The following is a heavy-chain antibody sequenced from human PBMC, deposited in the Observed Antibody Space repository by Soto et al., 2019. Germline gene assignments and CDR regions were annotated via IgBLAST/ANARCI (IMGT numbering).Heavy chain of an antibody. CDR3: AREGLYCGGDCSERPEQYFQH. D-gene: IGHD2-21*02. Sequence: QVQLVQSGAEVKKPGASVKVSCKASGYTFTSYYMHWVRQAPGQGLEWMGIINPSGGSTSYAQKFQGRVTMTRDTSTSTIYMELSSLRSEDTAVYYCAREGLYCGGDCSERPEQYFQHWGQGTLVTVSS. V-gene: IGHV1-46*01. J-gene: IGHJ1*01. CDR1: GYTFTSYY. CDR2: INPSGGST.